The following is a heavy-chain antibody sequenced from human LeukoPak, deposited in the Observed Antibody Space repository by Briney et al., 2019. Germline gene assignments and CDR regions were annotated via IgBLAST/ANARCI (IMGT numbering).Heavy chain of an antibody. CDR1: GFTFSSYA. CDR2: ISGSGGST. J-gene: IGHJ6*02. CDR3: AKYGHCSSTSCLSGYYYYGMDI. V-gene: IGHV3-23*01. Sequence: GGSLRLSCAASGFTFSSYAMSWVRQAPGKGLEWVSAISGSGGSTYYADSVKGRFTISRDNSKNTLYLQMNSLRAEDTAVYYCAKYGHCSSTSCLSGYYYYGMDIWGQGTTVTVSS. D-gene: IGHD2-2*01.